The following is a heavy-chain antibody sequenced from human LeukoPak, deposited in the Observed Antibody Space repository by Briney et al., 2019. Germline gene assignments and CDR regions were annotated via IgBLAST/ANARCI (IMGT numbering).Heavy chain of an antibody. J-gene: IGHJ4*02. D-gene: IGHD3-3*01. CDR1: GGSISSYY. Sequence: TASETLSLTCTVSGGSISSYYWSWIRQPPGKGLEWIGYIYYSGSTNYNPSLKSRVTISVDTSKNQFSLKLSSVTAADTAVYYCARDLRFNDYWGQGTLVTVSS. CDR3: ARDLRFNDY. CDR2: IYYSGST. V-gene: IGHV4-59*01.